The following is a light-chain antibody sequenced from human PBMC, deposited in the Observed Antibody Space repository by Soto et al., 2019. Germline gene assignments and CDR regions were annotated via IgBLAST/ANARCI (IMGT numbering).Light chain of an antibody. V-gene: IGKV3-11*01. CDR2: DAS. CDR3: QQRSNWPPWT. CDR1: QSVSSY. Sequence: EIVLTQSPATLSLSPVERATLSCRSSQSVSSYLALYQQKPGQAPRLLIYDASNRATGIPARFSVSGSGTDFTLTISSLEPEDFAVYYCQQRSNWPPWTFGQGTKVDIK. J-gene: IGKJ1*01.